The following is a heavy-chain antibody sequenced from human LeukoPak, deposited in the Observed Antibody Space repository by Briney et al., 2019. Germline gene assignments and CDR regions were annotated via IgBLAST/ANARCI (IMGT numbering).Heavy chain of an antibody. CDR3: AKDQYGSGSYYSPNWFDP. CDR2: ISGSGGST. V-gene: IGHV3-23*01. Sequence: GGSLRLSCAASGFSFSSYAMSGVGQAPGKGREWVSAISGSGGSTYYADSVKGRFTISRDNSKNTLYLQMNSLRAEDTAVYYCAKDQYGSGSYYSPNWFDPWGQGTLVTVSS. J-gene: IGHJ5*02. D-gene: IGHD3-10*01. CDR1: GFSFSSYA.